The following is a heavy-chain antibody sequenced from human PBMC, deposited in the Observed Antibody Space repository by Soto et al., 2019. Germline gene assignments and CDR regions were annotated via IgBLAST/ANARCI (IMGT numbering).Heavy chain of an antibody. CDR1: GGTFSSYA. CDR3: ARETRVGYDSSGYYLHY. CDR2: IIPIFGTA. D-gene: IGHD3-22*01. Sequence: QVQLVQSGAEVKKPGSSVRVSCKASGGTFSSYAISWVRQAPGQGLEWMGGIIPIFGTANYAQKFQGRVTITADKSTSTAYMELSSLRSEDTAVYYRARETRVGYDSSGYYLHYWGQGTLVTVSS. J-gene: IGHJ4*02. V-gene: IGHV1-69*06.